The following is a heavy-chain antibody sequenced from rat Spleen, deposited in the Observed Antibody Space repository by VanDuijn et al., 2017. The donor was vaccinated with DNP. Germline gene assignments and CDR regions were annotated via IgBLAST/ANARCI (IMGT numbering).Heavy chain of an antibody. CDR1: VFSLTDYS. CDR3: ARMGY. CDR2: ISSGGRT. Sequence: QVQLKESGPGMVQPSQTLSLTCTVSVFSLTDYSVHWVRQPPGKVLEWIAAISSGGRTYYNSALKSRLSISRDTSKSQVFLKMNSLQTEDTAMYFCARMGYWGQGVMVTVSS. J-gene: IGHJ2*01. V-gene: IGHV2S8*01.